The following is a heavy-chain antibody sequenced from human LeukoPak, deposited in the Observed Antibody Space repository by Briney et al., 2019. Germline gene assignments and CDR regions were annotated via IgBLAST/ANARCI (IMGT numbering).Heavy chain of an antibody. D-gene: IGHD5-24*01. J-gene: IGHJ4*02. Sequence: GGSLRLSCAASGFTVISNYMSWVRQAPGKGLEWVSVIYSGGSTYYADSVKGRFTISRDNSKNTLYLQMNSLRAEDTAVYYCARVTSGWLQFSYWGQGTLVTVSS. CDR3: ARVTSGWLQFSY. CDR2: IYSGGST. CDR1: GFTVISNY. V-gene: IGHV3-66*01.